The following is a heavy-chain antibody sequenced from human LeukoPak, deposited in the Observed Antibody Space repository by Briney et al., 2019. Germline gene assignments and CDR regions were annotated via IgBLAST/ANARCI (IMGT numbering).Heavy chain of an antibody. CDR1: GYTFTGYY. CDR2: INPNSGGT. Sequence: ASVKVSCKASGYTFTGYYMHWVRQAPGQGLEWMGWINPNSGGTNYAQKFQGRVTMTRDTSISTAYMELSRLRSDDTAVYYCARGVYDTHSARWLPGWFDPWGQGTLVTVSS. CDR3: ARGVYDTHSARWLPGWFDP. V-gene: IGHV1-2*02. J-gene: IGHJ5*02. D-gene: IGHD2-8*01.